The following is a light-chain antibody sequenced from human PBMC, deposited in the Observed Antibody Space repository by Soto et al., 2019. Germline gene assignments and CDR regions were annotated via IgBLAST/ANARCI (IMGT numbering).Light chain of an antibody. J-gene: IGLJ1*01. V-gene: IGLV2-14*01. Sequence: QSVLTQPASVSGSPGQSITISCTGTSSGVGGYNYVSWYQQHPGKAPKLMIYEVSNRPSGVSNRFSGSKSGSTASLTISGLQAEDEADYYCQSYDSGLSAFYVFGNGTKVTVL. CDR2: EVS. CDR3: QSYDSGLSAFYV. CDR1: SSGVGGYNY.